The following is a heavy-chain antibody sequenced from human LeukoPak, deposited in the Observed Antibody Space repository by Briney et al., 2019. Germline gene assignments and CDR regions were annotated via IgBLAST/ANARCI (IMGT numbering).Heavy chain of an antibody. Sequence: GASVKVSCKASGYTFTGYYMHWVRQAPGQGLEWMGWINTNTGNPTYARGFTGRFVFSLDTSVSTAYLQISSLKAEDTAVYYCAGNPHGYCSSTSCYLGYWGQGTLVTVSS. CDR2: INTNTGNP. V-gene: IGHV7-4-1*02. J-gene: IGHJ4*02. CDR3: AGNPHGYCSSTSCYLGY. CDR1: GYTFTGYY. D-gene: IGHD2-2*01.